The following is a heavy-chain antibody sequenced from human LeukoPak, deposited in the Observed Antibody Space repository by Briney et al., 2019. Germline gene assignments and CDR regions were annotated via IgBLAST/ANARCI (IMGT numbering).Heavy chain of an antibody. CDR1: GGSISSSSYY. CDR3: ARGIYRGYCSSTSCRTPFDY. CDR2: IYYSGST. D-gene: IGHD2-2*01. J-gene: IGHJ4*02. Sequence: SETLSLTCTVSGGSISSSSYYWGWIRQPPGKGLEWIGSIYYSGSTYYNPSLKSRVTISVDTSKNQFSLKLSSVTAADTAVYYCARGIYRGYCSSTSCRTPFDYWGQGTLVTVSS. V-gene: IGHV4-39*01.